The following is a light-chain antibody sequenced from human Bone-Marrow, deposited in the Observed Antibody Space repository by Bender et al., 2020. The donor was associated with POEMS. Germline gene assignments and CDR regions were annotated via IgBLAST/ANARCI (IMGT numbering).Light chain of an antibody. CDR3: SSYKTSVTFV. Sequence: QSALTQPASVSGSPGQSITISCTGTGSDIGDYDAVSWYQHLPGRAPRLIIYNVNSRPSGVSNRFSGSKSGITASLTISGLQDEDEADYFCSSYKTSVTFVFGTGTKVTVL. J-gene: IGLJ1*01. CDR2: NVN. CDR1: GSDIGDYDA. V-gene: IGLV2-14*03.